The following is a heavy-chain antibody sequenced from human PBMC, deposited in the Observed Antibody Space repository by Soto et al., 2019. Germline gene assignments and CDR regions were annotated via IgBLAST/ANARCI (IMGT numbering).Heavy chain of an antibody. V-gene: IGHV4-34*01. CDR2: INHSGST. CDR1: GGSFSGYY. D-gene: IGHD2-15*01. Sequence: QVQLQQWGAGLLKPSETLSLTYAVYGGSFSGYYWSWIRQPPGKGLEWIGEINHSGSTNYNPSLKSRVTISVDTSKNQFSLKLSSVTAADTAVYYCARIPRILGYCSGGSCYSTLYYFDYWGQGTLVTVSS. J-gene: IGHJ4*02. CDR3: ARIPRILGYCSGGSCYSTLYYFDY.